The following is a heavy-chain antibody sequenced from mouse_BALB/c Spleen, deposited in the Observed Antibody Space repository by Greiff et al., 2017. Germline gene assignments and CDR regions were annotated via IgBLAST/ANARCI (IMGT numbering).Heavy chain of an antibody. Sequence: EVHLVESGGGLVQPGGSRKLSCAASGFTFSSFGMHWVRQAPEKGLEWVAYISSGSSTIYYADTVKGRFTISRDNPKNTLFLQMTSLRSEDTAMYYCARALYDGYHYCYFDVWGEGTTVTVSA. CDR1: GFTFSSFG. V-gene: IGHV5-17*02. J-gene: IGHJ1*01. CDR3: ARALYDGYHYCYFDV. D-gene: IGHD2-3*01. CDR2: ISSGSSTI.